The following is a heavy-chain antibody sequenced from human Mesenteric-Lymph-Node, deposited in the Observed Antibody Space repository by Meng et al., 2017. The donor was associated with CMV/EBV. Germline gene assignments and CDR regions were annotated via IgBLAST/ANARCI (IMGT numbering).Heavy chain of an antibody. CDR3: ARTLGNDFWYRYYFDY. D-gene: IGHD3-3*01. V-gene: IGHV4-39*07. Sequence: SETLSLTCTVFGGPVSSSGYFWGWIRQPPGKGLEWIGSIYHSGSTYYNPSLKSRVSMSVDTSKNQFSLKLSSVTAADTAVYYCARTLGNDFWYRYYFDYWGQGTLVTVSS. CDR2: IYHSGST. J-gene: IGHJ4*02. CDR1: GGPVSSSGYF.